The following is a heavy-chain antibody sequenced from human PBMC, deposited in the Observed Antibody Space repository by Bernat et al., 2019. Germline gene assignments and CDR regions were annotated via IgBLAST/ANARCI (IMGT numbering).Heavy chain of an antibody. Sequence: EVQLVESGGGLVKPGGSLRLSCAASGFTFSNAWMNWVRQAPGKGLEWVGRIKSKTDGGTTDYAAPVKGRFTISRDDSKNTLYLQMNSLKTEDTAVYYCTTDLDDYVGNVGYYYGMDVWGQGTTVTVSS. V-gene: IGHV3-15*07. CDR2: IKSKTDGGTT. J-gene: IGHJ6*02. CDR1: GFTFSNAW. D-gene: IGHD4-17*01. CDR3: TTDLDDYVGNVGYYYGMDV.